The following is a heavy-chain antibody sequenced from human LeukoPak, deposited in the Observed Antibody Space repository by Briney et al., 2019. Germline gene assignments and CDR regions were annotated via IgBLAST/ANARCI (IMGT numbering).Heavy chain of an antibody. CDR3: ARTNDLRWHYFQH. V-gene: IGHV1-2*02. CDR1: GYTFTGYY. Sequence: ASVKVSCKASGYTFTGYYMHWVRQAPGQGLEWMGWINPNSGGTNYAQKLQGRVTMTRDTSISTAYMELSRLRSDDTAVYYCARTNDLRWHYFQHRGQGTLVTVSS. D-gene: IGHD1-1*01. J-gene: IGHJ1*01. CDR2: INPNSGGT.